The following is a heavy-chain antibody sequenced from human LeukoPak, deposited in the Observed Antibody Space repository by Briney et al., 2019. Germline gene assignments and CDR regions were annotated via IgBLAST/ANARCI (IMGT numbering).Heavy chain of an antibody. D-gene: IGHD1-14*01. CDR2: IYPRDSDT. J-gene: IGHJ3*02. CDR1: GYSFTSYW. CDR3: ARHVTTASAARDFDI. V-gene: IGHV5-51*01. Sequence: GESLKISCKGSGYSFTSYWVAWVRQMPGKGLEWVGIIYPRDSDTRYSPSFQGQVTISADKSINTAYLQWSGLKASDTAVYYCARHVTTASAARDFDIWGQGTMVTVSS.